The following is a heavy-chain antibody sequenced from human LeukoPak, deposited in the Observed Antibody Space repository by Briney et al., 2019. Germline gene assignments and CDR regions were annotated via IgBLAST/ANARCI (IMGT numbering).Heavy chain of an antibody. J-gene: IGHJ4*02. Sequence: KTGRSLRLSCAASGFTFSSYSMNWVRQAPGKGLEWVSSISSSSSYIYYADSVKGRFTISRDNAKNSLYLQMNSLRAEDTAVYYCARDNKDYDYVWGSYRATTKNDYWGQGTLVTVSS. CDR2: ISSSSSYI. CDR3: ARDNKDYDYVWGSYRATTKNDY. CDR1: GFTFSSYS. D-gene: IGHD3-16*02. V-gene: IGHV3-21*01.